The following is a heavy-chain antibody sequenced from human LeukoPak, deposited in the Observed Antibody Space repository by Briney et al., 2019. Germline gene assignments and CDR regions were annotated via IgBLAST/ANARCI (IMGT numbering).Heavy chain of an antibody. J-gene: IGHJ5*02. CDR1: GGSISSGDYY. D-gene: IGHD2-15*01. CDR3: ARDSPRYCSGGSCYEYNWFDP. V-gene: IGHV4-30-4*01. CDR2: IYYSGST. Sequence: SETLSLTCTVSGGSISSGDYYWSWIRQPPGKGLEWIGYIYYSGSTYYNPSLKSRVTISVDTSKNQFSLKLSSVTAADAAVYYCARDSPRYCSGGSCYEYNWFDPWGQGTLVTVSS.